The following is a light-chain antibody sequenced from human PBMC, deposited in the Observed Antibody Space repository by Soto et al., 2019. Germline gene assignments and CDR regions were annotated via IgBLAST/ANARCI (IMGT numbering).Light chain of an antibody. CDR1: HSVSTN. V-gene: IGKV3-15*01. J-gene: IGKJ4*01. CDR2: GAS. CDR3: QQRYYWPLT. Sequence: IVMTQSPATLSVSPGERATLSCSPIHSVSTNLAWYQQKPGQAPRLLIYGASTRATGIPARFSGSGSGTEFTLTISSLQSEDFAVYYCQQRYYWPLTFGGGTKVDTK.